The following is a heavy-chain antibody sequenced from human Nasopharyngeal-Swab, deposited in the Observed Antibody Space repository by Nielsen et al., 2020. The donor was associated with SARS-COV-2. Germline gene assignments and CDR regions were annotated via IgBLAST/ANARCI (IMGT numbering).Heavy chain of an antibody. Sequence: GESLKISCTASGFTFGDYAVSWFRQAPGKGLEWVGFIRSKAYGGTTEYAASVKGRFTISRDDSKSIAYLQMNSLKTEDTAVYYCTRVAVNYDILTGYPWGQGTLVTVSS. D-gene: IGHD3-9*01. J-gene: IGHJ5*02. CDR2: IRSKAYGGTT. CDR1: GFTFGDYA. V-gene: IGHV3-49*03. CDR3: TRVAVNYDILTGYP.